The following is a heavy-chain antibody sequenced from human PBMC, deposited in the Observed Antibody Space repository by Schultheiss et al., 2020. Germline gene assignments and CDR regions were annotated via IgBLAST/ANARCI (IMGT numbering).Heavy chain of an antibody. CDR1: GFTFSSYS. D-gene: IGHD6-19*01. CDR2: ISSSSSYI. J-gene: IGHJ6*02. Sequence: GESLRLSCAASGFTFSSYSMNWVRQAPGKGLEWVSSISSSSSYIYYADSVKGRFTISRDNAKNSLYLQMNRLRAEDTAVYYCARDRSSGWSKNGMDVWGQGTTVTVSS. CDR3: ARDRSSGWSKNGMDV. V-gene: IGHV3-21*01.